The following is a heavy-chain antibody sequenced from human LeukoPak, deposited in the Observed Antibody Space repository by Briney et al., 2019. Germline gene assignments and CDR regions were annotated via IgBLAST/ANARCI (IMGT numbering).Heavy chain of an antibody. V-gene: IGHV3-23*01. CDR2: ISGSGGST. J-gene: IGHJ4*02. CDR3: AKAGVCSSTSCLHGLSDY. Sequence: GGSLRLSCAASGFTFSSYAMSWVRQAPGKGLEWVSGISGSGGSTYYADSVKGRFTISRDNSKNTLYLQMNSPRAEDTAVYYCAKAGVCSSTSCLHGLSDYWGQGTLVTVSS. CDR1: GFTFSSYA. D-gene: IGHD2-2*01.